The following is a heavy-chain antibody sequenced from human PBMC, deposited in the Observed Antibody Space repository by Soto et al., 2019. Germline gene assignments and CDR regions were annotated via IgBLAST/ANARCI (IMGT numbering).Heavy chain of an antibody. Sequence: RRLSCAASGFTFSSYWMSWVRQAPGKGLEWVANIKQDGSEKNYVDSVKGRFTISRDNAKNSLYLQMNSLRAEDTAVYYCAREDDSSGPRAFDIWGQGTMVTVSS. V-gene: IGHV3-7*03. J-gene: IGHJ3*02. D-gene: IGHD3-22*01. CDR2: IKQDGSEK. CDR3: AREDDSSGPRAFDI. CDR1: GFTFSSYW.